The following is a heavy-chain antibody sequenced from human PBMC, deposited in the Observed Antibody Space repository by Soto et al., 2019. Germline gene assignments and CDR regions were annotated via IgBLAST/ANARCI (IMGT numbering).Heavy chain of an antibody. CDR2: FSNSGSTM. CDR3: ARDAGSGDHDSGYHYAFDY. J-gene: IGHJ4*02. CDR1: GFTFSDYY. D-gene: IGHD3-22*01. Sequence: GGSLRLSCAASGFTFSDYYMSWIRQAPGKGLGWVSYFSNSGSTMFYADSVKGRFTISRDNAKNSVYLHMHSLRAEDTAVYYCARDAGSGDHDSGYHYAFDYWGQGTLVTVSS. V-gene: IGHV3-11*01.